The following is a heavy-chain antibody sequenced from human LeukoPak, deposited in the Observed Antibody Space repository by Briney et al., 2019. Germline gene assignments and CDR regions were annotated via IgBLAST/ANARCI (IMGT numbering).Heavy chain of an antibody. V-gene: IGHV4-34*01. CDR3: ARGTGPGSWYKY. CDR2: INHSGST. Sequence: PSETLSLTCAVYGGSFSGYYWSWIRQPPGKGLEWIGEINHSGSTNYNPSLKSRVTISVDTSKNQFSLKLSSVTAADTAVYYCARGTGPGSWYKYWGQGTLVTVSS. J-gene: IGHJ4*02. D-gene: IGHD6-13*01. CDR1: GGSFSGYY.